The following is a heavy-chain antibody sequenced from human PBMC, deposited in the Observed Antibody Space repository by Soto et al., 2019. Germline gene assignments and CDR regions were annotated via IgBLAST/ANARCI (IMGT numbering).Heavy chain of an antibody. CDR2: INPNSGGT. V-gene: IGHV1-2*02. Sequence: ASVKVSCKASGYTFTGYYMHWVRQAPGQGLEWMGWINPNSGGTNYAQKFQGRVTMTRDTSISTAYMELSRLRSDDTAVYYCARADTAMADRGLLWFGGLSYYYGMDVWGQGTTVTVSS. D-gene: IGHD3-10*01. CDR1: GYTFTGYY. CDR3: ARADTAMADRGLLWFGGLSYYYGMDV. J-gene: IGHJ6*02.